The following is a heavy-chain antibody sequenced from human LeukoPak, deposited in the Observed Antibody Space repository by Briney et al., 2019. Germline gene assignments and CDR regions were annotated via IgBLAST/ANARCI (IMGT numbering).Heavy chain of an antibody. CDR1: GFTFSNFR. CDR3: ARGYVAPGL. J-gene: IGHJ4*02. CDR2: IREGGGDK. D-gene: IGHD4/OR15-4a*01. V-gene: IGHV3-7*05. Sequence: GVSLRLSCAASGFTFSNFRMSWVRQGPGKGLEWVASIREGGGDKNYVDCVKGRFTISRDNAKKLLYLQMNSLRAEDTAVYYCARGYVAPGLWGRGTLVTVSS.